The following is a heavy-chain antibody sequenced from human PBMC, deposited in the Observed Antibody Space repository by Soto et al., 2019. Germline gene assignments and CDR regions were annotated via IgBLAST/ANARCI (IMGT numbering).Heavy chain of an antibody. CDR2: ISYDGSNK. CDR1: GFTFSSYA. V-gene: IGHV3-30-3*01. J-gene: IGHJ4*02. Sequence: QVQLVESGGGVVQPGRSLRLSCAASGFTFSSYAMHWVRQAPGKGLEWVAVISYDGSNKYYADSVKGRFTISGDNSKNTLYLQMNSLRAEDTAVYYCARPIRSRLLESTPPYWGQGTMVTVSS. D-gene: IGHD3-22*01. CDR3: ARPIRSRLLESTPPY.